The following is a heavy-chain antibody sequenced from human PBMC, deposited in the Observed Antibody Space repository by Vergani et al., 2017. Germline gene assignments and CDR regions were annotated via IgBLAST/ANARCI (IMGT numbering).Heavy chain of an antibody. CDR2: IYPGDSDT. Sequence: VQLVQSGAEVKKPGASVKVSCKASGYTFTSYWIGWVRQMPGKGLEWMGIIYPGDSDTRYSPSFQGQVTISADKSISTAYLQWSSLKASDTAMYYCARHGYSYEGVNWFDPWGQGTLVTVSS. J-gene: IGHJ5*02. CDR1: GYTFTSYW. CDR3: ARHGYSYEGVNWFDP. V-gene: IGHV5-51*01. D-gene: IGHD5-18*01.